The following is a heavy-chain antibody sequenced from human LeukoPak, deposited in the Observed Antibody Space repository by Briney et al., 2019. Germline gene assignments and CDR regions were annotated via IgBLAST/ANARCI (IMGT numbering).Heavy chain of an antibody. Sequence: PGGSLRLSCAASGFTFDDYAMHWVRQAPGKGLEWVSGISWNSGSIGYADSVKGRFTISRDNAKNSLYLQMNSLRAEDTAVYYCAKDPSASGIAAAGVDYWGQGTLVTVSS. J-gene: IGHJ4*02. CDR2: ISWNSGSI. CDR1: GFTFDDYA. V-gene: IGHV3-9*01. CDR3: AKDPSASGIAAAGVDY. D-gene: IGHD6-13*01.